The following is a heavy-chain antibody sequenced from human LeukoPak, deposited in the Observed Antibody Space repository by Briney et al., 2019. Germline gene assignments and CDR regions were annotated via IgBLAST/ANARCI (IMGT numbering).Heavy chain of an antibody. D-gene: IGHD6-13*01. V-gene: IGHV4-59*11. CDR1: GGSISSHY. Sequence: SETLSLTCTVSGGSISSHYWSWIRQPPGKGLEWIGYVSDSGSTNYNPSLKSRVTVSVDTSKDQFTLKLTSVTAADTAVYYCARTGSSWPLYYYYYMDVWGKGTTVTVSS. CDR3: ARTGSSWPLYYYYYMDV. CDR2: VSDSGST. J-gene: IGHJ6*03.